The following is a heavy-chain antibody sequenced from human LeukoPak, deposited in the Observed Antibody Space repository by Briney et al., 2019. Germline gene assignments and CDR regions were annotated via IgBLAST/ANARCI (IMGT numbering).Heavy chain of an antibody. Sequence: ASVKVSCKVSGYTLTQLSVHWVRQAPGKGLEWMGGFDVEDGEIIYAQKFQGRVTMTEDTSTDTVYMELSSLRSEDTAVYYCATNRQIMILGVVIMPAFDIWGQGTMVTVSS. CDR2: FDVEDGEI. J-gene: IGHJ3*02. V-gene: IGHV1-24*01. CDR1: GYTLTQLS. D-gene: IGHD3-3*01. CDR3: ATNRQIMILGVVIMPAFDI.